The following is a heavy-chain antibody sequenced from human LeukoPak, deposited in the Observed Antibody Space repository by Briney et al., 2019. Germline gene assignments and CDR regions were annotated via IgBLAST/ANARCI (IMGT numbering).Heavy chain of an antibody. J-gene: IGHJ4*02. V-gene: IGHV6-1*01. CDR2: TYYRSKLYN. CDR1: GDSVSRNSAA. Sequence: SQTLSLTCAISGDSVSRNSAAWNWIRQSPSRGLEWLGRTYYRSKLYNDYAVSVKSRITINSDTSKNQFSLQLNSVTPEDTAVYYYASEIVRGSVNYDFWGQGTLVTVSS. D-gene: IGHD3-16*01. CDR3: ASEIVRGSVNYDF.